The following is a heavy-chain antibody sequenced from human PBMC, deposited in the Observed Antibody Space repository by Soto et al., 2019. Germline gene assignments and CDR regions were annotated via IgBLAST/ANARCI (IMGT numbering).Heavy chain of an antibody. D-gene: IGHD3-16*02. CDR1: GFTVSSNY. Sequence: EVQLVETGGGLIQPGGSLRLSCAASGFTVSSNYMSWVRQAPGKGLEWVSVIYSGGSTYYADSVKGRFTISRDNSKNTLYLQMNSLRAEDTAVYYCARSPRGYDYVWGSYRLDAFDIWGQGTMVTVSS. CDR2: IYSGGST. J-gene: IGHJ3*02. V-gene: IGHV3-53*02. CDR3: ARSPRGYDYVWGSYRLDAFDI.